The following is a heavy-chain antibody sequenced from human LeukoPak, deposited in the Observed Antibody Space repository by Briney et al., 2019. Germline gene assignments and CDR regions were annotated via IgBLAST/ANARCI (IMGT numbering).Heavy chain of an antibody. J-gene: IGHJ4*02. CDR1: GFTFSSYS. CDR3: AGGGGGSYYHLLDY. V-gene: IGHV3-21*01. D-gene: IGHD1-26*01. Sequence: GGSLRLSCAASGFTFSSYSVNWVRQAPGKGLEWVSSISSSSGYIYYADSVKGRVTISRDNAKNSLYLQMNSLRAEDTAVYYCAGGGGGSYYHLLDYWGQGTLVTVSS. CDR2: ISSSSGYI.